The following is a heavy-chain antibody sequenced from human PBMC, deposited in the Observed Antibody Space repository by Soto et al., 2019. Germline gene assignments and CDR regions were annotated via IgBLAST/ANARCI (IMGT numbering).Heavy chain of an antibody. J-gene: IGHJ4*02. D-gene: IGHD3-10*01. Sequence: QVQLQESGPGLVKPSQTLSLTCTVSGGSISSGGYYWSWIRQHPGKGLEWIGYIYYSGSTYYNPALKSRVTISVDTSKNPFSLKLSSVTAADTAVYYCARDDGSGSSRFDYWGQGTLVTVSS. CDR3: ARDDGSGSSRFDY. CDR1: GGSISSGGYY. V-gene: IGHV4-31*03. CDR2: IYYSGST.